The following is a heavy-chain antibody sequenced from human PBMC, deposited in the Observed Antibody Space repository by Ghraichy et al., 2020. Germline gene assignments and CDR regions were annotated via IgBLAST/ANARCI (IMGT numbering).Heavy chain of an antibody. Sequence: ETLSLTCAASGFTFSSYAMSWVRQAPGKGLEWVSAISGSGGSTYYADSVKGRFTISRDNSKNTLYLQMNSLRAEDTAVYYCAKEERYDFSPYWGQGTLVTVSS. CDR1: GFTFSSYA. V-gene: IGHV3-23*01. D-gene: IGHD3-3*01. CDR3: AKEERYDFSPY. CDR2: ISGSGGST. J-gene: IGHJ4*02.